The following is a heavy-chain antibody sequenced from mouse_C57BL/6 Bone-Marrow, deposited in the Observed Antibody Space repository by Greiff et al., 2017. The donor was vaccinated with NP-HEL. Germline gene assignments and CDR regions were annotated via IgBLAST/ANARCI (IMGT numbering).Heavy chain of an antibody. CDR2: INPSSGYT. J-gene: IGHJ1*03. V-gene: IGHV1-4*01. CDR3: ASRGYYYGSSSDFDV. CDR1: GYTFTSYT. D-gene: IGHD1-1*01. Sequence: QVQLQQSGAELARPGASVKMSCKASGYTFTSYTMHWVKQRPGQGLEWIGYINPSSGYTKSNQKFKDKATLTADKSSSTAYMQLSSLTSEDSAVYYCASRGYYYGSSSDFDVWGTGTTVTVSS.